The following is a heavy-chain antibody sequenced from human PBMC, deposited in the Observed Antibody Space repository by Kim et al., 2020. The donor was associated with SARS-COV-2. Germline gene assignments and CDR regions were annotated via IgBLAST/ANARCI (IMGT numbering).Heavy chain of an antibody. Sequence: GGSLRLSCAASGFTLRSYWINWVRQAPGKGLVWVSRIGGDGISTHYADSVKGRFTVSRDNDENTVYLQMNSLRADDTAVYYCARGMFRSGFDVWGQGTMVTVSS. D-gene: IGHD3-3*01. CDR1: GFTLRSYW. CDR2: IGGDGIST. J-gene: IGHJ6*02. CDR3: ARGMFRSGFDV. V-gene: IGHV3-74*01.